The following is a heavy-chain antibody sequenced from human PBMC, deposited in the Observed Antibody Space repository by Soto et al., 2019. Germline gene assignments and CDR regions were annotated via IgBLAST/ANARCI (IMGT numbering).Heavy chain of an antibody. CDR1: GGTFSNHA. Sequence: GASVKVSCKASGGTFSNHAISWVRQAPGQGPEWMGGIIPLSGTTNYVQKFQGRVTITADESMTTAYMELSSLRYEDTAVYYCARGPDRSGFYLFDYWGQGTLVTAPQ. CDR3: ARGPDRSGFYLFDY. D-gene: IGHD3-22*01. J-gene: IGHJ4*02. V-gene: IGHV1-69*13. CDR2: IIPLSGTT.